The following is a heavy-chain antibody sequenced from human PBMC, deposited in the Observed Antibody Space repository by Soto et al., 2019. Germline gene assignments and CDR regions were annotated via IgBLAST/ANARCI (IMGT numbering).Heavy chain of an antibody. CDR2: INAGNGNT. CDR1: GYTFTIYA. Sequence: WASVKVSCKTSGYTFTIYAMHWARQAPGQRLEWMGWINAGNGNTKYSQKFQGRVTITRDTTASTAYMELSSLRSEDTAVYYCARSNVVVPAANDYWGQGTLVTVSS. V-gene: IGHV1-3*01. J-gene: IGHJ4*02. CDR3: ARSNVVVPAANDY. D-gene: IGHD2-2*01.